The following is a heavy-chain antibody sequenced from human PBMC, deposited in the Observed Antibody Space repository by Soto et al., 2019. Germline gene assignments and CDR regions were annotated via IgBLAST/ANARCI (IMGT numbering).Heavy chain of an antibody. V-gene: IGHV3-49*03. CDR3: TRQRDCSSISCLDHFYKGMDV. J-gene: IGHJ6*02. D-gene: IGHD2-2*01. Sequence: GGSLRLSCTGSGFSFGDYAMTWFRQAAGKGLEWVGFIRGTFYGGTTQYAASVKGRFTISRDDFKSIAYLQMNSLTIDDTAMYYCTRQRDCSSISCLDHFYKGMDVWGQGTTVTVSS. CDR2: IRGTFYGGTT. CDR1: GFSFGDYA.